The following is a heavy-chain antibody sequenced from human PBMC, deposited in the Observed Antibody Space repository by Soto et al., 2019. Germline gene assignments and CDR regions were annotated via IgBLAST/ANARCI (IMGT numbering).Heavy chain of an antibody. Sequence: EVQLVESGGGLVKTGGSLRLSCAASGFTFSNAWMSWVRQAPGKGLEWVGRIKSKPDGGTTDYAAPVKGGYTISRDDSRNTLYLQMNSLKTEDTAVYYCTTVGVPAANPWWWFDPWCQGTLVTVSS. CDR3: TTVGVPAANPWWWFDP. J-gene: IGHJ5*02. D-gene: IGHD2-2*01. V-gene: IGHV3-15*01. CDR1: GFTFSNAW. CDR2: IKSKPDGGTT.